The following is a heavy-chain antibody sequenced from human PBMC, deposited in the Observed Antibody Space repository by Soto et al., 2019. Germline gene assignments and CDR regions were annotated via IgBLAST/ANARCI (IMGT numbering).Heavy chain of an antibody. CDR3: TRQGYYHGRPCPPSVF. D-gene: IGHD3-3*01. CDR2: IYNSGGA. CDR1: GGSVTSTDYY. Sequence: SETLSLTCSVSGGSVTSTDYYWGWIRQPPGKGLEWIGSIYNSGGAYYNPSLRSRLTISVDTSKNEFSLKLSSVTATDTAVYYCTRQGYYHGRPCPPSVFWGQGTLVTVSS. V-gene: IGHV4-39*01. J-gene: IGHJ4*02.